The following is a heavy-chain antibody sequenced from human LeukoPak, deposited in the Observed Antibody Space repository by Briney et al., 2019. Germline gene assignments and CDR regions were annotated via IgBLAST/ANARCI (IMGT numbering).Heavy chain of an antibody. CDR2: INPSGGST. D-gene: IGHD2-2*01. CDR3: AKDATAVPGTVYMDV. V-gene: IGHV1-46*01. J-gene: IGHJ6*03. Sequence: GASVKVSCKASGYTFTSYYMHWVRQAPGQGLEWMGIINPSGGSTSYAQKFQGRVTMTRDMSTSTVYMELSSLRSEDTAVYYCAKDATAVPGTVYMDVWGKGTTVTISS. CDR1: GYTFTSYY.